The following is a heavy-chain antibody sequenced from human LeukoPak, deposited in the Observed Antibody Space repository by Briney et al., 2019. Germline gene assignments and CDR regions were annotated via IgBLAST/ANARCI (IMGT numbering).Heavy chain of an antibody. CDR1: GYTFTSYY. V-gene: IGHV1-46*01. D-gene: IGHD2-15*01. Sequence: GASVKVSCKASGYTFTSYYMHWVRQAPGQGLEWMGLINPSGGSTSYAQKFQGRVTMTRDTSTSTVYMELSSLRSEDTAVYYCARAICSGGSCYLMSSKVYNWFDPWGQGTLVTVSS. J-gene: IGHJ5*02. CDR2: INPSGGST. CDR3: ARAICSGGSCYLMSSKVYNWFDP.